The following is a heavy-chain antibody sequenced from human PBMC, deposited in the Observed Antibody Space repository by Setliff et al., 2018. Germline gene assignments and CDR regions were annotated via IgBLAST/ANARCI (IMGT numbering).Heavy chain of an antibody. CDR3: ARRWNFGPYGSGIHDGFDM. CDR1: GESFSNNY. J-gene: IGHJ3*02. CDR2: SNHGGST. D-gene: IGHD3-10*01. Sequence: SETLSLTCSVYGESFSNNYWSWIRQSPGRGLEWIGESNHGGSTSYNPSLKSRLTMSVDTSKNQFSLKLTSVTAADTAVYYCARRWNFGPYGSGIHDGFDMWGQGTRGTVS. V-gene: IGHV4-34*01.